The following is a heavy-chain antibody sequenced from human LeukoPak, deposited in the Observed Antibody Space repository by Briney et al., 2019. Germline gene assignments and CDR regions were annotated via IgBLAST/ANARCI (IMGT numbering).Heavy chain of an antibody. CDR2: IYHSGST. Sequence: PSETLSLTCTVSGGSISSGGYYWSWIRQPPGKGLEWIGYIYHSGSTYYNPSLKSRVTISVDTSKNQFSLKLSSVTAADTAVYYCARDRPTGSYFPYFDYWGQGTLVTVSS. D-gene: IGHD3-10*01. J-gene: IGHJ4*02. CDR3: ARDRPTGSYFPYFDY. V-gene: IGHV4-30-2*01. CDR1: GGSISSGGYY.